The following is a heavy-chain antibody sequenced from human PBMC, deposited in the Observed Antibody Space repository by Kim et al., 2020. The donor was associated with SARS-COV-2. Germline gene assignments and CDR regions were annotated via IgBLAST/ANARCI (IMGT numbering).Heavy chain of an antibody. CDR3: ARQLKQQLSPYFDY. V-gene: IGHV4-39*01. CDR1: GGSISSSSYY. CDR2: IYYSGST. J-gene: IGHJ4*02. D-gene: IGHD6-13*01. Sequence: SETLSLTCTVSGGSISSSSYYWGWIRQPPGKGLEWIGSIYYSGSTYYNPSLKSRVTISVDTSKNQFSLKLSSVTAADTAVYYCARQLKQQLSPYFDYWGQGTLVTVSS.